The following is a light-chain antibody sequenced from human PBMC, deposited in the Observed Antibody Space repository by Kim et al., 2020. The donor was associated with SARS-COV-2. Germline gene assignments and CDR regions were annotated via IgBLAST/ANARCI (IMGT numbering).Light chain of an antibody. CDR3: MQSTQWPGT. V-gene: IGKV2-30*02. CDR1: QSLVHSDGNTY. J-gene: IGKJ4*01. CDR2: KAS. Sequence: PASISCRCSQSLVHSDGNTYLSWIQQRQGQSPRRLIYKASNRDSGVPDRFSGSGSGTDFTLKISRVEAEDVGVYYCMQSTQWPGTFGGGTKVDIK.